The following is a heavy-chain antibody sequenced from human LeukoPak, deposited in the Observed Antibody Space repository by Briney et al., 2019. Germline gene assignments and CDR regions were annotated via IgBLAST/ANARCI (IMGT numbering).Heavy chain of an antibody. J-gene: IGHJ1*01. CDR2: ISYDGTNK. V-gene: IGHV3-30-3*01. Sequence: GGTLRLSCAASGFTFSTYTMHWVRQAPGKGLDWVAVISYDGTNKYYADSVKGLFTISRDNAKNSLYLQMNSLRAEDTALYYCASLPTVTTIAGYFQHWGQGTLVTVSS. D-gene: IGHD4-17*01. CDR3: ASLPTVTTIAGYFQH. CDR1: GFTFSTYT.